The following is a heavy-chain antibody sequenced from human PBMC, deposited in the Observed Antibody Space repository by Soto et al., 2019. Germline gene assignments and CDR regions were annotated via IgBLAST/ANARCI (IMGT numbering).Heavy chain of an antibody. D-gene: IGHD2-15*01. V-gene: IGHV1-2*04. CDR2: INPNSGGT. CDR3: ARGGDIVVVVAASIGAFDS. Sequence: ASVKVSCKASGYTFTGYYMHWVRQAPGQGLEWMGWINPNSGGTNYAQKFQGWVTMTRDTSISTAYMELSRLRSDDTAVYYCARGGDIVVVVAASIGAFDSWGQGTMVTVSS. J-gene: IGHJ3*02. CDR1: GYTFTGYY.